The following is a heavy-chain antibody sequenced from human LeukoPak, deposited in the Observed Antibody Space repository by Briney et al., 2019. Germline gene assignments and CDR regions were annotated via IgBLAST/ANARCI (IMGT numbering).Heavy chain of an antibody. D-gene: IGHD3-9*01. CDR2: ISYDGSNK. Sequence: GGFLRLSCAASGFTFSSYGMHWVRQAPGKGLEWVAVISYDGSNKYYADSVKGRFTVSRDNSKNTLYLQMNSLRAEDTPVYYCAKYSLRYFDWLSHFDYWGQVTLVTVS. J-gene: IGHJ4*02. V-gene: IGHV3-30*18. CDR1: GFTFSSYG. CDR3: AKYSLRYFDWLSHFDY.